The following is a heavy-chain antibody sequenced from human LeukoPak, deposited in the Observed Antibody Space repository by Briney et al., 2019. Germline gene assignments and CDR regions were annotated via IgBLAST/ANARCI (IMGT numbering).Heavy chain of an antibody. J-gene: IGHJ4*02. D-gene: IGHD5-24*01. CDR1: GFTFSSYE. Sequence: GGSLRLSCAVSGFTFSSYEMNWVRQAPGKGLEWVSYISSRGTTIYYVDSVKGRFTISRDNAKNSLYLQMNSLRAEDTAVYYCARDPQREEGYGTNFDYWGQGTLVTVSS. V-gene: IGHV3-48*03. CDR2: ISSRGTTI. CDR3: ARDPQREEGYGTNFDY.